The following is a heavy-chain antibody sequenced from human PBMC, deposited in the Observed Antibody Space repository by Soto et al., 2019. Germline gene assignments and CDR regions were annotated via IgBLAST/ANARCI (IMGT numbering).Heavy chain of an antibody. J-gene: IGHJ5*02. CDR2: IYHSGST. V-gene: IGHV4-30-2*01. D-gene: IGHD3-22*01. Sequence: SETLSLTCAVSGGSISSGGYPWSWIRQPPGKGLEWIGYIYHSGSTYYNPSLKSRVTISVDRSKNQFSLKLSSVTAADTAVYYCARGSATYYYDSSPPWGQGTLVTVSS. CDR3: ARGSATYYYDSSPP. CDR1: GGSISSGGYP.